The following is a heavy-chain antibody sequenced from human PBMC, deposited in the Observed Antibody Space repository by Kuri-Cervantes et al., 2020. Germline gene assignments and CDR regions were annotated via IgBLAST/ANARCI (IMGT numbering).Heavy chain of an antibody. CDR1: GYSISSGHY. CDR2: IYHSGST. D-gene: IGHD2-15*01. J-gene: IGHJ4*02. V-gene: IGHV4-38-2*02. CDR3: ARARVVVASYYFDH. Sequence: SETLSLTCTVSGYSISSGHYWGWIRQPPGKGLEWIGSIYHSGSTYYNPSLKSRVTISVDTSKNQFSLKLSSVTAADTAVYYCARARVVVASYYFDHWGQGTLVTVSS.